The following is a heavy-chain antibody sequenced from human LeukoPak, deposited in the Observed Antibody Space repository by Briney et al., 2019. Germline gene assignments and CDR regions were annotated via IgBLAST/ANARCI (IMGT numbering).Heavy chain of an antibody. Sequence: SETLSLTCAVYGGSFSGYYWSWIRQPPGKGLEWIGEINHSGSTNYNPSLKSRVTISVDTSKNQFSLKLSSVTAADTAVYYCARPGGSGYYGALDYWGQETLVTVSS. CDR2: INHSGST. V-gene: IGHV4-34*01. CDR1: GGSFSGYY. D-gene: IGHD3-3*01. J-gene: IGHJ4*02. CDR3: ARPGGSGYYGALDY.